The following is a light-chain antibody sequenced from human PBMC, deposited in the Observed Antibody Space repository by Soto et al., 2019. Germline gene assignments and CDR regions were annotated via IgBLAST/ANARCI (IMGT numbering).Light chain of an antibody. V-gene: IGKV1-39*01. CDR1: QSISRY. CDR3: QQSHSTPWT. CDR2: VAS. J-gene: IGKJ1*01. Sequence: DIPMTQSPSSLSASVGDIVTINCRASQSISRYLNWYQQKPGKAPNLLIYVASSLQSEVPSRFSGSGSGTDFTLTISSLQPEDVATYFCQQSHSTPWTLGQGTKVDI.